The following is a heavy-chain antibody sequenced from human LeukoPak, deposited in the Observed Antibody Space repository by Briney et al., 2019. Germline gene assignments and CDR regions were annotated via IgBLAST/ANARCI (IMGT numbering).Heavy chain of an antibody. CDR2: IKRDGGEK. J-gene: IGHJ6*02. CDR1: GFTFSSHW. V-gene: IGHV3-7*01. D-gene: IGHD6-13*01. CDR3: ARGLTGIASTGTPHYYGMDV. Sequence: GGSLRLSCAASGFTFSSHWMSWVRRAPGKGLEWVANIKRDGGEKYYVDSVKGRFTISRDNAKNSLYLQINSLRAEDTAVYYCARGLTGIASTGTPHYYGMDVWGQGTTVTVSS.